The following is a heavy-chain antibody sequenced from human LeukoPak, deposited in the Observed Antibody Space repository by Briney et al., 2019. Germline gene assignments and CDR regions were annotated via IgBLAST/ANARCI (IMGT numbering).Heavy chain of an antibody. J-gene: IGHJ5*02. CDR3: ARRGAYGDSGHWFDP. Sequence: GESLKISCEGSGYSFTSYWIGWGRQMPGKGLEWMGIIYPGDSDTRDSPSFQGQVPISPDKPISPAYLQWSSLKASDTAMYYCARRGAYGDSGHWFDPWGQGTLVTVSS. D-gene: IGHD4-17*01. V-gene: IGHV5-51*01. CDR2: IYPGDSDT. CDR1: GYSFTSYW.